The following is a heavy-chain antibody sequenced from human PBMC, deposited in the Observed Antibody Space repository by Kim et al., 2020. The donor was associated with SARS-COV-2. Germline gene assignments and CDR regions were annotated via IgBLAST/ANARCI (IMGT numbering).Heavy chain of an antibody. J-gene: IGHJ3*02. CDR3: ARDGGSIYYDSSGYYYAFDI. D-gene: IGHD3-22*01. CDR2: ISSSGSTI. CDR1: GFTFSSYE. Sequence: GGSLRLSCAASGFTFSSYEMNWVRQAPGKGLEWVSYISSSGSTIYYADSVKGRFTISRDNAKNSLYLQMNSLRAEDTAVYYCARDGGSIYYDSSGYYYAFDIWGQGTMVTVSS. V-gene: IGHV3-48*03.